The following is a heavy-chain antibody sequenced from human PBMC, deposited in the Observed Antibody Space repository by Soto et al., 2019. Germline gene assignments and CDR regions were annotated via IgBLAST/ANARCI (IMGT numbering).Heavy chain of an antibody. CDR1: GFTFSLYG. V-gene: IGHV3-33*01. Sequence: QVQLVESGGGVDQPGRSLRLSCAASGFTFSLYGMHWVRQAPGKGLEWVAVIWNDGSNKYYADSVKGRFTISRDNSKNPLYRKRTTRRAETPAVYYGGRDSPGLQLLSPHYGGQGTLVTVPS. J-gene: IGHJ4*02. CDR2: IWNDGSNK. D-gene: IGHD2-2*01. CDR3: GRDSPGLQLLSPHY.